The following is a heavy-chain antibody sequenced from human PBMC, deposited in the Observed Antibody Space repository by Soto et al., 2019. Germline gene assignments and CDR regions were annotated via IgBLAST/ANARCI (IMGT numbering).Heavy chain of an antibody. V-gene: IGHV4-30-4*01. J-gene: IGHJ3*02. D-gene: IGHD5-18*01. CDR1: GDSIFGGDYY. Sequence: QVQLQESGPGLVKPSQTLSLTCTVSGDSIFGGDYYWSWIRQAPGKGLQWVGAIYYGGSTYYNPSLKSRVAISVDTSQNQFSLKLSSVTAADTAVYFCARDVDSTILKPNDAFGIWGQGTMVTVSS. CDR3: ARDVDSTILKPNDAFGI. CDR2: IYYGGST.